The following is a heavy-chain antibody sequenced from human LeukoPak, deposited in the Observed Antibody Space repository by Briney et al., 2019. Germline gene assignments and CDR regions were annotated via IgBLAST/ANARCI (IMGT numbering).Heavy chain of an antibody. Sequence: SETLSLTCAVYGGSFSGYYWSWIRQPPGKGLEWIGEINHSGSTNYNPSLKSRVTISVDTSKNQFSLKLSSVTAADTAVYYCARGERSYRRIYFDYWGQGTLVTVSS. J-gene: IGHJ4*02. V-gene: IGHV4-34*01. D-gene: IGHD1-26*01. CDR1: GGSFSGYY. CDR2: INHSGST. CDR3: ARGERSYRRIYFDY.